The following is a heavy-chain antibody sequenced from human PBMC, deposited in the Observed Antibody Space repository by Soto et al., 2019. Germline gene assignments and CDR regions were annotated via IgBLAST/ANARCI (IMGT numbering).Heavy chain of an antibody. Sequence: QVQLVESGGGLVKPGGSLRLSCTVSGFTFSDYYMSWIRQAPGKGLEWLAYIGGAGPTIYYADSVKGRFTVSRDNANDSMHLQINSLRDEDTAVYYCARDPSGGRSWYGWFDPWGQGTLVIVSS. J-gene: IGHJ5*02. CDR3: ARDPSGGRSWYGWFDP. V-gene: IGHV3-11*01. D-gene: IGHD6-13*01. CDR1: GFTFSDYY. CDR2: IGGAGPTI.